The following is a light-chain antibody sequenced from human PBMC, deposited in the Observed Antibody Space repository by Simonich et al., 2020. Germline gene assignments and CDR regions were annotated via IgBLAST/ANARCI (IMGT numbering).Light chain of an antibody. CDR1: QSVSSN. Sequence: EIVMTQSPATLSVSPGERATLSCRASQSVSSNLAWYQQKPGQAPRILIYGASTRATGIAARFSGSRAGTEFTLTISSMQSEDFAVYYCQQYNNWPPYTFGQGTKLEIK. CDR3: QQYNNWPPYT. J-gene: IGKJ2*01. V-gene: IGKV3-15*01. CDR2: GAS.